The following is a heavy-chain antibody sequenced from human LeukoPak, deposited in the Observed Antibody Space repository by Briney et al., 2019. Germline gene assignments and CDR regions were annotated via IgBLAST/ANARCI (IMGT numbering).Heavy chain of an antibody. J-gene: IGHJ4*02. CDR1: GFTFNNYG. D-gene: IGHD5-12*01. CDR2: IPYDGRNE. Sequence: GGSLRLSCAASGFTFNNYGMHWVRQAPGKGLEWVAVIPYDGRNEYYADSVKGRFTISRDNSKNTLYLQMNSLRAEDTAVYYCARGPSGYHNTGGQGTLVTVSS. V-gene: IGHV3-30*03. CDR3: ARGPSGYHNT.